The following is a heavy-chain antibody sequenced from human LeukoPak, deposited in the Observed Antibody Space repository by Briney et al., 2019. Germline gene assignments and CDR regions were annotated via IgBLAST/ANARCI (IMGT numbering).Heavy chain of an antibody. Sequence: PGGSLRLSCAASGFTFSGFSMSWVRQSPTKGLEWVANIKQDGSERYYVDSVKGRFTISRDNAKNSLSLQVNSLRAEDTAVYYCARLRDGYADYWGQGTLVTVSS. CDR1: GFTFSGFS. CDR2: IKQDGSER. J-gene: IGHJ4*02. CDR3: ARLRDGYADY. D-gene: IGHD5-24*01. V-gene: IGHV3-7*01.